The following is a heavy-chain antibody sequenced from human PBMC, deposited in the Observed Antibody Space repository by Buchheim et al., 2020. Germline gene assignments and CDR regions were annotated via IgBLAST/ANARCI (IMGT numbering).Heavy chain of an antibody. J-gene: IGHJ6*02. D-gene: IGHD3-3*01. CDR1: GFTFSSYE. V-gene: IGHV3-48*03. CDR3: AREHHDFWSGSGYGMDV. CDR2: ISSSGSTI. Sequence: EVQLVESGGGLVQPGGSLRLSCAASGFTFSSYEMNWVRQAPGKGLEWVSYISSSGSTIYYADSVKGRFTISRDNAKNSLYLQMNSLRAEDTGIYYCAREHHDFWSGSGYGMDVWGQGTT.